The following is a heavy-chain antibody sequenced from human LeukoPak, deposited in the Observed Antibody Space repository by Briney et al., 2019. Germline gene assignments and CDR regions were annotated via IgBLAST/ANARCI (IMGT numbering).Heavy chain of an antibody. J-gene: IGHJ3*02. D-gene: IGHD3-3*02. CDR3: ARVGHFWSGYTNRGAFDI. CDR1: GYSISSGHY. CDR2: IYYSGST. V-gene: IGHV4-61*01. Sequence: SETLSLTCTVSGYSISSGHYWGWIRQPPGKGLEWIGYIYYSGSTNYNPSLKSRVTISVDTSKNQFSLKLSSVTAADTAVYYCARVGHFWSGYTNRGAFDIWGQGTMVTVSS.